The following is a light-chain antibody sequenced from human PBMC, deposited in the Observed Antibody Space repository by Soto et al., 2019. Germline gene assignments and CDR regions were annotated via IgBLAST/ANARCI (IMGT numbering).Light chain of an antibody. J-gene: IGLJ1*01. V-gene: IGLV2-23*01. Sequence: QSALTQPASVSGSPGQSITISCTGTSSDVGSYNLVSWYQQHPGKAPKLMIYEGSKRPSGVSNRFSGSKSGNTTSLTISGLQAEDEADYYCCSYAGSNYVFRTGTKLTVL. CDR2: EGS. CDR1: SSDVGSYNL. CDR3: CSYAGSNYV.